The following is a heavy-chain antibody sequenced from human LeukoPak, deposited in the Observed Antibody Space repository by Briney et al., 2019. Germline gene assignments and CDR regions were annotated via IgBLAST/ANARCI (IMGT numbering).Heavy chain of an antibody. J-gene: IGHJ4*02. D-gene: IGHD3-22*01. CDR2: IYPGDSDT. Sequence: GESLKISCKGSGYSFTSYWIGWVRQMPGKGLEWMGIIYPGDSDTRYSPSFQGQVTISADKSISTAYLQWSSLKASDTAMYYCATCPYYYDSSGYLPSSDYWGQGTLVTVSS. CDR3: ATCPYYYDSSGYLPSSDY. V-gene: IGHV5-51*01. CDR1: GYSFTSYW.